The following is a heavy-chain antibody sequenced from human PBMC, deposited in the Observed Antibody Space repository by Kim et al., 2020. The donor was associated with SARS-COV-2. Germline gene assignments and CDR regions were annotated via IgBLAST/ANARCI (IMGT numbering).Heavy chain of an antibody. D-gene: IGHD3-22*01. CDR1: GFTFDDYA. CDR3: AKGRDDSSGYFDY. Sequence: GGSLRLSCAASGFTFDDYAMHWVRQAPGKGLEWVSGISWNSGSIGYADSVKGRFTISRDNAKNSLYLQMNSLRAEDTALYYCAKGRDDSSGYFDYWGQGT. V-gene: IGHV3-9*01. J-gene: IGHJ4*02. CDR2: ISWNSGSI.